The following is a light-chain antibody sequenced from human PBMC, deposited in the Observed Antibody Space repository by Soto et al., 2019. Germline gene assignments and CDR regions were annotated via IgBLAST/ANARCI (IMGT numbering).Light chain of an antibody. CDR3: HKYDRAPFT. J-gene: IGKJ3*01. CDR2: GAS. Sequence: DIQMTQSPSSLSAYLGDRVTITCRASQGISNYLAWYQQKPGRLPKLLLFGASTLQSGVPARFSGSGSGTLFTLTITVRLPEDVATYYCHKYDRAPFTFGPGTKVDFK. CDR1: QGISNY. V-gene: IGKV1-27*01.